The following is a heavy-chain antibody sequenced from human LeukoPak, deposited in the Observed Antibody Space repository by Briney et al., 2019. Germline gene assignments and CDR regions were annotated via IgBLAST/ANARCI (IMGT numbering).Heavy chain of an antibody. CDR3: ARGHTAVTRHFDF. D-gene: IGHD4-17*01. J-gene: IGHJ4*02. CDR2: ISSGSSAI. Sequence: GGSLRLSCEASGFTFTTYSMTWVRQAPGKGLEWVSIISSGSSAIFSADALKGRFTISRDDAKNLLYLDMNGLRAEDTAVYYCARGHTAVTRHFDFWGQGTLVTVSS. V-gene: IGHV3-21*01. CDR1: GFTFTTYS.